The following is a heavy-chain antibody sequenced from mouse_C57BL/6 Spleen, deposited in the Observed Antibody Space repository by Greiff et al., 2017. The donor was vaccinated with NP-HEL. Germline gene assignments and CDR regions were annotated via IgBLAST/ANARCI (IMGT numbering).Heavy chain of an antibody. J-gene: IGHJ4*01. Sequence: VKVVESGAELVKPGASVKMSCKASGYTFTTYPIEWMKQNHGKSLEWIGNFHPYNDDTKYNEKFKGKATLTVEKSSSTVYLELSRLTSDDSAVYYCARRDGNYDAMDYWGQGTSVTVSS. CDR2: FHPYNDDT. D-gene: IGHD2-1*01. CDR3: ARRDGNYDAMDY. CDR1: GYTFTTYP. V-gene: IGHV1-47*01.